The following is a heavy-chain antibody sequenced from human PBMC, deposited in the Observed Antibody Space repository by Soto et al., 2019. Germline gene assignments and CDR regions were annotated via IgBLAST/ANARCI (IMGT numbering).Heavy chain of an antibody. CDR3: ARDDLRTHYFDY. J-gene: IGHJ4*02. CDR2: VSTHNGNT. V-gene: IGHV1-18*01. Sequence: QVQLVQSGAEVKKPGASAKVSCKASGYTFTNYGISWVRQAPGQGLEWMGWVSTHNGNTNYAQKLQGRVTMTTDTSTSTVYMELRSLRSDDTAVYYCARDDLRTHYFDYWGQGALVTVSS. CDR1: GYTFTNYG. D-gene: IGHD3-10*01.